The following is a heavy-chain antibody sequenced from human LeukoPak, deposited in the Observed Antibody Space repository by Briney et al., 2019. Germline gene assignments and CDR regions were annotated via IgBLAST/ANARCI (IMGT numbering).Heavy chain of an antibody. J-gene: IGHJ4*02. D-gene: IGHD1-26*01. V-gene: IGHV3-21*01. CDR1: GFTFSSYS. Sequence: KPGGSLRLSCAASGFTFSSYSMNWVRQAPGKGLEWVSSISSSSSYIYYADSVKGRFTISRDNAKNSLYLQMNSLRAEDTAVYCARSRGSGSYYGAYWGQGTLVTVSS. CDR3: ARSRGSGSYYGAY. CDR2: ISSSSSYI.